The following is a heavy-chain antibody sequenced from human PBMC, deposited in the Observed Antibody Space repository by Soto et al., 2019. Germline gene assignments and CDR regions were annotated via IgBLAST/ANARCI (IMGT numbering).Heavy chain of an antibody. CDR2: ITNRGTHT. J-gene: IGHJ5*01. V-gene: IGHV3-21*01. D-gene: IGHD2-15*01. Sequence: GGSLRLSCAASGFSFSSYTMNWVRQSPGKGLQWVSSITNRGTHTYSADSVKGRFTISRDNDKNSLYLQMNNLRAEDTAIYFCARAHEVAWFDSWGLGTLVTVSS. CDR1: GFSFSSYT. CDR3: ARAHEVAWFDS.